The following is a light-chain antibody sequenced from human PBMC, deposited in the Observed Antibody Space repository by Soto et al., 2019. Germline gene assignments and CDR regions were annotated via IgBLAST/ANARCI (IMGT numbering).Light chain of an antibody. V-gene: IGKV1-5*03. CDR3: QHWNDYSWT. CDR2: KTS. J-gene: IGKJ1*01. Sequence: DIHITQSPSTLSASVGDRVAITCRASQSISIWLAWYQQKPGKAPNLLIYKTSSLETGVPSRFSGSGSGTEFTLTISSLQPDDFATYYCQHWNDYSWTFGQGTKVEVK. CDR1: QSISIW.